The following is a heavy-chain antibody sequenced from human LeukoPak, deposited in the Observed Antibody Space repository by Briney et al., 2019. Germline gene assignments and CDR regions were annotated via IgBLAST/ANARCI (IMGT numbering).Heavy chain of an antibody. CDR2: ISYDGSNK. Sequence: GGSLRLSCAASGFTFSSYAMHWVRQAPGKGLEWVAVISYDGSNKYYADSVKGRFTISRDNSKNTLYLQMNSLRAEDTAVYYCARWGVATIGPFFDSGGQGPLVTVSS. J-gene: IGHJ4*02. CDR3: ARWGVATIGPFFDS. CDR1: GFTFSSYA. D-gene: IGHD5-12*01. V-gene: IGHV3-30-3*01.